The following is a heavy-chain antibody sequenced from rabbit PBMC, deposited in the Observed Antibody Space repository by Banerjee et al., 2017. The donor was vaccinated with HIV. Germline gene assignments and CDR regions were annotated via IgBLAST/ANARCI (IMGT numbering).Heavy chain of an antibody. CDR1: GFTISSSYY. J-gene: IGHJ4*01. V-gene: IGHV1S45*01. CDR2: IYTGSSGAT. Sequence: QEQLVESGGGLVQPEGSLTLTCTASGFTISSSYYMCWVRQAPGKGLEWIACIYTGSSGATYYASWTKGRFTISRTSSTTVDLKMTSLTAADTATYLCARDLAGVIGWNFNLWGQGTLVTVS. D-gene: IGHD4-1*01. CDR3: ARDLAGVIGWNFNL.